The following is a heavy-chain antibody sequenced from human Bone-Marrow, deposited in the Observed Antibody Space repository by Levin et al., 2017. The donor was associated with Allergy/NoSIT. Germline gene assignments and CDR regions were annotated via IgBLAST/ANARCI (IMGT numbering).Heavy chain of an antibody. J-gene: IGHJ6*02. V-gene: IGHV1-8*01. CDR1: GYTFTSYD. D-gene: IGHD3-3*01. CDR3: ARFYDFWSGRIYYDYGMDV. CDR2: MNPNSGNT. Sequence: GASVKVSCKASGYTFTSYDINWVRQATGQGLEWMGWMNPNSGNTGYAQKFQGRVTMTRNTSISTAYMELSSLRSEDTAVYYCARFYDFWSGRIYYDYGMDVWGQGTTVTVSS.